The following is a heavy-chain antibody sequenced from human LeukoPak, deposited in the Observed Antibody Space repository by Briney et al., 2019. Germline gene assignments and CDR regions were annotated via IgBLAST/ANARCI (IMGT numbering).Heavy chain of an antibody. V-gene: IGHV3-30*18. CDR3: AKDRLFGSGLNGPHYYYGMDV. CDR2: ILYDGNNK. J-gene: IGHJ6*02. CDR1: DFSFSNCG. Sequence: GRSLRLSCAASDFSFSNCGMHWVRQAPGKGLEWVAVILYDGNNKHYAESVKGRFTISRDNSNNMLYLQMNSLRPEDTAVYYCAKDRLFGSGLNGPHYYYGMDVWGQGTTVTVSS. D-gene: IGHD1-26*01.